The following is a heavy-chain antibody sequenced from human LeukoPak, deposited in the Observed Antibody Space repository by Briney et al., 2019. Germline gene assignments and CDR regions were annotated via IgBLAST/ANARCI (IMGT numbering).Heavy chain of an antibody. CDR3: ARDRKTTIFGVVKGFDP. D-gene: IGHD3-3*01. CDR2: IYTSGST. CDR1: GGSFSGYY. J-gene: IGHJ5*02. V-gene: IGHV4-4*07. Sequence: SETLSLTCAVYGGSFSGYYWSWIRQPAGKGLEWIGRIYTSGSTNYNPSLKSRVTMSVDTSKNQFSLKLSSVTAADTAVYYCARDRKTTIFGVVKGFDPWGQGTLVTVSS.